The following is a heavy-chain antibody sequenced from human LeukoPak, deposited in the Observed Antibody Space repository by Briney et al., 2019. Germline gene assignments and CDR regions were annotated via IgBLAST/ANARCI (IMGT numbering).Heavy chain of an antibody. V-gene: IGHV3-74*01. D-gene: IGHD3-10*01. CDR1: GFTFSSYW. CDR3: ARGSRFEVY. J-gene: IGHJ4*02. CDR2: INYDGSSR. Sequence: GGSLRLSCAASGFTFSSYWMHWVRQAPGKGLVWVSRINYDGSSRRQADSVKGRFTVSRDNAKNTLYLQMNSLRAEDTAVYYCARGSRFEVYWGQGTLVTVSS.